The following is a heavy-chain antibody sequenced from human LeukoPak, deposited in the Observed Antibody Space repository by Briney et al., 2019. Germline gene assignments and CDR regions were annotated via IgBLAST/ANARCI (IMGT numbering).Heavy chain of an antibody. CDR1: GGSFSGYY. CDR3: ARHVLKYGSGSYYKGAFDY. CDR2: INHSGST. D-gene: IGHD3-10*01. J-gene: IGHJ4*02. V-gene: IGHV4-34*01. Sequence: SETLSLTCAVCGGSFSGYYWSWIRQPPGKGLEWIGEINHSGSTNYNPSLKSRVTISVDTSKNQFSLKLSSVTAADTAVYYCARHVLKYGSGSYYKGAFDYWGQGTLVTVSS.